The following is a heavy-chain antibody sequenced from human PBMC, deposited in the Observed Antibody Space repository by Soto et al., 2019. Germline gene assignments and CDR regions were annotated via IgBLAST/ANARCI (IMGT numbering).Heavy chain of an antibody. CDR1: GYTFTGYY. J-gene: IGHJ6*02. CDR3: AREGQQLVRHYCMDV. CDR2: INPNSGGT. V-gene: IGHV1-2*04. D-gene: IGHD6-13*01. Sequence: ASVKVSCKASGYTFTGYYMHWVRQAPGQGLEWMGWINPNSGGTNYAQKFQGWVTMTRDTSISTAYMELSRLRSDDTAVYYCAREGQQLVRHYCMDVWGQGTTVTVSS.